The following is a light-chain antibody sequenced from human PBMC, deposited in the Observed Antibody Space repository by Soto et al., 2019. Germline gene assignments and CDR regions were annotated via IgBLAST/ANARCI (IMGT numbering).Light chain of an antibody. V-gene: IGKV3-20*01. CDR1: QSVGSNY. Sequence: EIVLTQFPGTLYLSPGERATLSCRASQSVGSNYLAWYQQRPGQPPNLLIFGASHRAPDIPDRFSGSGSGTDFTLTISRLEPEDFAVYYCQQYGSSIQTFGQGTKVDIK. CDR2: GAS. CDR3: QQYGSSIQT. J-gene: IGKJ1*01.